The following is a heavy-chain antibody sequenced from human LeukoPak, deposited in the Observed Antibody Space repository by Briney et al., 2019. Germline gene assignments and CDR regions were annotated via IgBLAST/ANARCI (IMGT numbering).Heavy chain of an antibody. D-gene: IGHD2-15*01. Sequence: SETLSLTCTVSGGSISSSSYYWGWIRQPPGKGLEWIGSIYSGGSSYYNPSLKSRVSISVDTSNNQFSLKVNSVTAADTAVYYCARRRYCSGGSCFWGMDVWGQGTTVTVSS. CDR2: IYSGGSS. J-gene: IGHJ6*02. CDR3: ARRRYCSGGSCFWGMDV. V-gene: IGHV4-39*07. CDR1: GGSISSSSYY.